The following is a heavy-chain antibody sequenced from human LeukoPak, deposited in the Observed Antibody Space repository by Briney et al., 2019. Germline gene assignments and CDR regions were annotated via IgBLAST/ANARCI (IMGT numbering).Heavy chain of an antibody. CDR3: ARLPDIVVVPAASTLTDYYYYYMDV. CDR2: IYDSGST. CDR1: GASISGSGYY. J-gene: IGHJ6*03. Sequence: SETLSLTCTVSGASISGSGYYWGWIRQPPGKGLEWIGNIYDSGSTYYNASLQSRVTISIDTSKNQFSLRLSSVTAADTAVYYCARLPDIVVVPAASTLTDYYYYYMDVWGKGTTVTISS. D-gene: IGHD2-2*01. V-gene: IGHV4-39*01.